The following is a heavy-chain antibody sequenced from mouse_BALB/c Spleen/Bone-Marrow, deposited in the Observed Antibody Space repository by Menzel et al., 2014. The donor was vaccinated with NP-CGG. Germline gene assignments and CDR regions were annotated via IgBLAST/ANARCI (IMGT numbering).Heavy chain of an antibody. CDR2: ISSGGST. D-gene: IGHD1-1*01. Sequence: DVMLVESGGGLVKPGGSLKLSCAASGFTFSSYAMSWVRQTPEKGLEWVASISSGGSTYYPDSVKGRFTISRDNARNILYLQMSSLRSEDTAMYYCARVGITTVDYWGQGTTLTVPS. CDR1: GFTFSSYA. J-gene: IGHJ2*01. V-gene: IGHV5-6-5*01. CDR3: ARVGITTVDY.